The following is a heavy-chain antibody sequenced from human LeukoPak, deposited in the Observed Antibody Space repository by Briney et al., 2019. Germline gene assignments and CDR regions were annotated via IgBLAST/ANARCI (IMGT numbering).Heavy chain of an antibody. J-gene: IGHJ4*02. D-gene: IGHD6-6*01. CDR3: ARHRAYSSSSPFDY. CDR1: GGSISSLY. Sequence: PSETLSLTCSVSGGSISSLYWSWLRQPPGKGLEWIGYIYYTGSTNYNPSLKSRVTMSVDMSKNQFSLRLSSVTAADTAVYYCARHRAYSSSSPFDYWGQGTLVTVSS. CDR2: IYYTGST. V-gene: IGHV4-59*08.